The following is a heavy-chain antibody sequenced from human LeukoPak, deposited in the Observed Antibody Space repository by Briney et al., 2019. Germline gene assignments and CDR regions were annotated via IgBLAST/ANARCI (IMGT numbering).Heavy chain of an antibody. D-gene: IGHD6-13*01. Sequence: GGSLRLSCAASGFTFSSYALSWVRQAPGKGLEWVSGISGSGGSTYYADSVKGRFTISRDNSKKGRFTISRDNSKNTLYLQMNSLRAEDTAVYYCARAGPSSSWHQFDYWGQGTLVTVSS. CDR2: ISGSGGST. J-gene: IGHJ4*02. V-gene: IGHV3-23*01. CDR1: GFTFSSYA. CDR3: ARAGPSSSWHQFDY.